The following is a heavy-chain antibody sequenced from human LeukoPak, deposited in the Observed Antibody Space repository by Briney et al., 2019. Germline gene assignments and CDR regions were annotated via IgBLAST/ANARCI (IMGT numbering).Heavy chain of an antibody. Sequence: PGGSLRLSCAASGFTFGKMNWVRQAPGKGLEWVSSISSSSSYIYYADSVKGRFTISRDNAKNSLYLQMNSLRAEDTAVYYCAKGLLWFGELSHFDYWGQGTLVTVSS. CDR3: AKGLLWFGELSHFDY. CDR1: GFTFGK. CDR2: ISSSSSYI. D-gene: IGHD3-10*01. V-gene: IGHV3-21*01. J-gene: IGHJ4*02.